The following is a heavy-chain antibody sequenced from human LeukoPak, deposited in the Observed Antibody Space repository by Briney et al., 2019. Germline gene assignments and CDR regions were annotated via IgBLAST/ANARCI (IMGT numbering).Heavy chain of an antibody. Sequence: PVASVKVSCKASGYTFTNYGISWVRQAPGQGLEWMGWISVYNGNTNYAQKLQGRVTMTTDTSTSTAYMELSSLRSEDTAVYYCASGLYSRYYYYMDVWGKGTTVTVSS. CDR2: ISVYNGNT. CDR1: GYTFTNYG. D-gene: IGHD4-11*01. J-gene: IGHJ6*03. V-gene: IGHV1-18*01. CDR3: ASGLYSRYYYYMDV.